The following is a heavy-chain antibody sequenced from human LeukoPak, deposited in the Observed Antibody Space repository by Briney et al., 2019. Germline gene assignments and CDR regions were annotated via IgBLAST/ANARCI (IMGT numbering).Heavy chain of an antibody. J-gene: IGHJ4*02. CDR2: INYSGTT. Sequence: SETLSLTCAVSGGSLSSDSYYWVWVRQPPGRGLEWTGSINYSGTTYYSSSLKSRITLSMDASKNQFSLRLTSVTAADTAVYYCARLRTYSGNIFDNWGQGTLVTVSS. CDR1: GGSLSSDSYY. CDR3: ARLRTYSGNIFDN. D-gene: IGHD1-26*01. V-gene: IGHV4-39*01.